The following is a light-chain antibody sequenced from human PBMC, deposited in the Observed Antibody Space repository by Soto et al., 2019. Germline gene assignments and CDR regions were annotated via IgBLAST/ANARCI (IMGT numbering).Light chain of an antibody. J-gene: IGLJ2*01. Sequence: QSALTQPASVSGSPGQSITISCTGTSSDVGSYNYVSWYQQHPGKAPKLIIYDVSNRPSGVSNRFSGSKSGDTASLTISGRQTEDEADYYFSSYTSSRILGVFGGGTKLTVL. CDR1: SSDVGSYNY. CDR2: DVS. V-gene: IGLV2-14*01. CDR3: SSYTSSRILGV.